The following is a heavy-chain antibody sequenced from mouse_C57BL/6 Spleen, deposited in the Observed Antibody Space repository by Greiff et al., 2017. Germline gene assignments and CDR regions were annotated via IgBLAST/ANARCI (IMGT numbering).Heavy chain of an antibody. D-gene: IGHD2-1*01. Sequence: LQESGAELVRPGSSVKLSCKASYFAFMASAMHWVKQRPGHGLEWIGSFTMYSDATEYSENFKGKATLTANTSSSTAYMELSSLTSEDSAVYYCAREASGNHWYFDVWGTGTTVTVSS. CDR3: AREASGNHWYFDV. V-gene: IGHV1-49*01. CDR2: FTMYSDAT. J-gene: IGHJ1*03. CDR1: YFAFMASA.